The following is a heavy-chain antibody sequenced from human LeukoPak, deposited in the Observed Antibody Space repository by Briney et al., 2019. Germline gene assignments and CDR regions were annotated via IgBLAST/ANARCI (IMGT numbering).Heavy chain of an antibody. V-gene: IGHV3-23*01. CDR3: AKGCSSSWDAFDI. D-gene: IGHD6-13*01. CDR2: ISGSGGST. J-gene: IGHJ3*02. CDR1: GFTFRRDW. Sequence: GGSLRLSCAASGFTFRRDWMHWVRQAPGKGLEWVSAISGSGGSTYYADSVKGRFTISRDNSKNTLYLQMNSLRAEDTAVYYCAKGCSSSWDAFDIWGQGTMVTVSS.